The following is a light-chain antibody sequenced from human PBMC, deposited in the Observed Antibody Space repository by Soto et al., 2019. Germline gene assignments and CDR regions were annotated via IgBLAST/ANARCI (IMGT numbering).Light chain of an antibody. CDR1: SSDVGNYNR. Sequence: QSVLTQPPSVSRSPGQSVTISCTGTSSDVGNYNRVSWYQQPPGTSPKLMIYEVNNRPSGVPDRFSGSKSGNTASLTISGLQAEDEADYYCNSYKTSRTYVFGTGTKVTVL. V-gene: IGLV2-18*02. CDR3: NSYKTSRTYV. CDR2: EVN. J-gene: IGLJ1*01.